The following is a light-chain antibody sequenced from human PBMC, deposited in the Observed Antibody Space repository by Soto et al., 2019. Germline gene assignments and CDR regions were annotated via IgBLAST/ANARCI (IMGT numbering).Light chain of an antibody. CDR1: QGISKF. CDR3: QQYDNYPLT. V-gene: IGKV1-33*01. Sequence: DIQMTQSPSALAASVGDRGTITCQARQGISKFLNWYQQQPGKAPKLLIFDASDLETGVPSRFSGHRSGTDFSFTISTLQPEAIATYYCQQYDNYPLTFGGGTKVDIK. CDR2: DAS. J-gene: IGKJ4*01.